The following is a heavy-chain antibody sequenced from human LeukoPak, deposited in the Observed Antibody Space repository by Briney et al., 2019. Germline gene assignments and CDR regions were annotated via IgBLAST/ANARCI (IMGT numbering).Heavy chain of an antibody. J-gene: IGHJ3*02. Sequence: PGGSLRLSCAASGLTFTNYAMTWVHQAPGKGPEWVSTITGSGTSTYYADSVKGRFTISRDISKNTLYLHMNSLRADDTALYYCAKARYGTGTYSAFDIWGQGTMVTVSS. CDR1: GLTFTNYA. V-gene: IGHV3-23*01. CDR3: AKARYGTGTYSAFDI. D-gene: IGHD3-10*01. CDR2: ITGSGTST.